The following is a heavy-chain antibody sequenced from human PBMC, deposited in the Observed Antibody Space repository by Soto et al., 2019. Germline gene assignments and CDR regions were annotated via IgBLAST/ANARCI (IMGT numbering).Heavy chain of an antibody. CDR2: INPNSGGT. Sequence: ASVTVSCQASGYTFTCYYMHWVRQAPGQGLEWMGWINPNSGGTNYAQKFQGWVTMTRDTSISTAYMELSRLRSDDTAVYYCARELKRHAGRNAFDIWGQGTMVTVSS. CDR3: ARELKRHAGRNAFDI. V-gene: IGHV1-2*04. CDR1: GYTFTCYY. J-gene: IGHJ3*02.